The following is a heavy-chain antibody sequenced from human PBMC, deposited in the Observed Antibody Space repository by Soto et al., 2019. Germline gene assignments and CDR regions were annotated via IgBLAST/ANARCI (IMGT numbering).Heavy chain of an antibody. Sequence: GGSLRLSCAASGFTISGYTMHWVRQSPGKGLEWVAVISYDGTYKYYAVSVRGRFTISRDNSKNMLYLQMNSLRAEDSALYYCARVFSSNWFDPWGQGTLVTVSS. J-gene: IGHJ5*02. CDR3: ARVFSSNWFDP. CDR1: GFTISGYT. CDR2: ISYDGTYK. V-gene: IGHV3-30-3*01. D-gene: IGHD3-3*01.